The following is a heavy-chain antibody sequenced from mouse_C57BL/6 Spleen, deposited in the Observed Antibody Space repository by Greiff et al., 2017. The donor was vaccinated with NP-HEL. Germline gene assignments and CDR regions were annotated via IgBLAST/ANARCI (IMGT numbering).Heavy chain of an antibody. D-gene: IGHD1-1*01. J-gene: IGHJ4*01. V-gene: IGHV3-6*01. Sequence: EVHLVESGPGLVKPSQSLSLTCSVTGYSITSGYYWNWIRQFPGNKLEWMGYISYDGSNNYNPSLKNRISITRDTSKNQFFLKLNSVTTEDTATYYCARGPYYYGYMDYWGQGTSVTVSS. CDR1: GYSITSGYY. CDR2: ISYDGSN. CDR3: ARGPYYYGYMDY.